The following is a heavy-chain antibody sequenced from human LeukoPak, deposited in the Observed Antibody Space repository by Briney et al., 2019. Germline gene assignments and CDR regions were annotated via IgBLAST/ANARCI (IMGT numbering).Heavy chain of an antibody. CDR2: IYYSGNT. CDR3: ARIYGDQYYFDY. J-gene: IGHJ4*02. D-gene: IGHD4-17*01. CDR1: GGSISSGDYY. V-gene: IGHV4-39*01. Sequence: SQTLSLTCTVSGGSISSGDYYWGWIRQPPGKGLEWIGTIYYSGNTYYNPSLKSRVTISVDTSKNQLSLKLSSVTAADTAVYYCARIYGDQYYFDYWGRGTLVTVSS.